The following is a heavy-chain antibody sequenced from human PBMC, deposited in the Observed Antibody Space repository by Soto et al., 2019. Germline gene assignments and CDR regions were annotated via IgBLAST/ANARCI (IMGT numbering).Heavy chain of an antibody. CDR2: ISSNGGST. CDR1: EFTFSSYA. CDR3: ARQSYSSYYFDY. D-gene: IGHD6-13*01. J-gene: IGHJ4*02. Sequence: TVRPLRDSCTAAEFTFSSYARHWVLQAPGKGLEYVSAISSNGGSTYYANSVKGRFTISRDNSKNTLYLQMGSLRAEDMAVYYCARQSYSSYYFDYWGQGTLVTVSS. V-gene: IGHV3-64*01.